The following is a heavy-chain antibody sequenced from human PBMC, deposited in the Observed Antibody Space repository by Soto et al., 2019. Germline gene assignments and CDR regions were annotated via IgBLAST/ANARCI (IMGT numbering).Heavy chain of an antibody. D-gene: IGHD6-19*01. Sequence: GGSLRLSCAASGFTFSNYLMSWVRQVPGKGLAWVSNIKEDGSEKYYVDSVKGRFTISRDNAKNSVHLQMNSLRDEDTAVYYCVRFSILVSGRGRGAFFDSWGQGTPVTVSS. CDR3: VRFSILVSGRGRGAFFDS. CDR2: IKEDGSEK. CDR1: GFTFSNYL. V-gene: IGHV3-7*03. J-gene: IGHJ4*02.